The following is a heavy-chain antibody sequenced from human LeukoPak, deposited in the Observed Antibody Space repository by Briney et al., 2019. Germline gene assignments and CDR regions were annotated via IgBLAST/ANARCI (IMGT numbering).Heavy chain of an antibody. V-gene: IGHV3-7*01. J-gene: IGHJ6*02. CDR3: ARSDSSGYFYYYYYGMDV. CDR1: GFTFSSYW. Sequence: PGGSLRLSCAASGFTFSSYWMSWVRQAPGKGLEWVANIKQDGSEKYYVDSVKGRFTISRDNAKNSLYLQMNSLRAEDTAVYYCARSDSSGYFYYYYYGMDVWGQGTTVTVSS. CDR2: IKQDGSEK. D-gene: IGHD3-22*01.